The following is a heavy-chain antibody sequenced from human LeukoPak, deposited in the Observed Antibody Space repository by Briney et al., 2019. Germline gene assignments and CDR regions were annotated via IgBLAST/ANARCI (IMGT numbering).Heavy chain of an antibody. V-gene: IGHV4-61*02. D-gene: IGHD3-10*01. CDR2: IYTSGST. CDR3: AGLYGSGTSKRYFDY. Sequence: SETLSLTCTVSGGSISSGSYYWSWIRQPAGKGLEWIARIYTSGSTNYNPSLKSRVTISVDTSKNQFSLKLSSVTAADTAVYYCAGLYGSGTSKRYFDYWGQGTLVTVSS. CDR1: GGSISSGSYY. J-gene: IGHJ4*02.